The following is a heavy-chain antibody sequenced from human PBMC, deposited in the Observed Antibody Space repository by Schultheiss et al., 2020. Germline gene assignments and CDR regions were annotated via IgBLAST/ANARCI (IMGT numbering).Heavy chain of an antibody. CDR3: ARDREEQGVIGIYYYYGMDV. J-gene: IGHJ6*02. Sequence: GGSLRLSCAASGFTFSSYWMHWVRQAPGKGLVWVSRINSDGSSTSYADSVKGRFTISRDNAKNTLYLQMNSLRAEDTAVYYCARDREEQGVIGIYYYYGMDVWGQGTTVTVSS. CDR1: GFTFSSYW. V-gene: IGHV3-74*01. CDR2: INSDGSST. D-gene: IGHD3-16*02.